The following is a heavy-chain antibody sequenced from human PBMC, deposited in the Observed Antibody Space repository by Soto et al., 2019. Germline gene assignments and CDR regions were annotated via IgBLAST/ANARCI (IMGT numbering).Heavy chain of an antibody. CDR2: IYYSGST. V-gene: IGHV4-39*01. J-gene: IGHJ3*02. CDR1: GGSISSSSYY. CDR3: ARHEVPGYDILTGYYTPGAFDI. D-gene: IGHD3-9*01. Sequence: SETLSLTCTVSGGSISSSSYYWGWIRQPPGKGLEWIGSIYYSGSTYYNPSLKSRVTISVDTSKNQFSLKLSSVTAADTAVYYCARHEVPGYDILTGYYTPGAFDIWGQGTMVTVS.